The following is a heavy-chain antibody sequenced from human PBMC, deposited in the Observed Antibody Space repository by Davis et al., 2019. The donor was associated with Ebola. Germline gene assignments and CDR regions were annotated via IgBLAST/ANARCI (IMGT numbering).Heavy chain of an antibody. V-gene: IGHV3-30-3*01. D-gene: IGHD3-10*01. J-gene: IGHJ6*02. CDR3: ARDVVLYGMDV. CDR1: GFTFSSYA. Sequence: PGGSLRLSCAASGFTFSSYAMHWVRQAPGKGLEWVAVISYDGSNKYYADSVKGRFTISRDNSKNTLYLQMNSLRAEDTAVYYCARDVVLYGMDVWGQGTTVTVSS. CDR2: ISYDGSNK.